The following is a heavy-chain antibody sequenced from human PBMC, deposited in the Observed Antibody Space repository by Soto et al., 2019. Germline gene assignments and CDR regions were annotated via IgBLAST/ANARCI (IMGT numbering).Heavy chain of an antibody. V-gene: IGHV4-30-2*01. CDR3: ARGGGQDPFDH. D-gene: IGHD2-15*01. CDR2: ISHLENT. Sequence: TLSLPCTFSGASLTYGCYSWSWIRQPPGKGLEWIGYISHLENTFYNPSFQSRLTLSIERRKNQFSLKLASMTAADTAVYYCARGGGQDPFDHWGQGTLVTVSS. CDR1: GASLTYGCYS. J-gene: IGHJ4*02.